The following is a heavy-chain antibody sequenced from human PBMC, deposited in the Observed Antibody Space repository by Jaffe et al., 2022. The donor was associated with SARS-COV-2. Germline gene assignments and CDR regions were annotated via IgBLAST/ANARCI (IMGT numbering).Heavy chain of an antibody. D-gene: IGHD3-3*01. J-gene: IGHJ4*02. CDR2: ISSSSSYI. V-gene: IGHV3-21*01. CDR3: ARDGTIFGVVTHFDY. Sequence: EVQLVESGGGLVKPGGSLRLSCAASGFTFSSYSMNWVRQAPGKGLEWVSSISSSSSYIYYADSVKGRFTISRDNAKNSLYLQMNSLRAEDTAVYYCARDGTIFGVVTHFDYWGQGTLVTVSS. CDR1: GFTFSSYS.